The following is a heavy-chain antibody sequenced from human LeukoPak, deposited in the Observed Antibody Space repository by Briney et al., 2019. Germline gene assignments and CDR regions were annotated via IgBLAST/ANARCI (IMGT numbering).Heavy chain of an antibody. CDR3: ARCGGGNPRWFDP. D-gene: IGHD4-23*01. CDR2: ITSSSSYI. J-gene: IGHJ5*02. Sequence: GGSLRLSCAASGFTFSSYAMHWVRQAPGKGLEWVSSITSSSSYIYYSDSVKGRFTISRDNAKNSMYLQMNSLRAEGTAVYYCARCGGGNPRWFDPWGQGTLVTVSS. CDR1: GFTFSSYA. V-gene: IGHV3-21*01.